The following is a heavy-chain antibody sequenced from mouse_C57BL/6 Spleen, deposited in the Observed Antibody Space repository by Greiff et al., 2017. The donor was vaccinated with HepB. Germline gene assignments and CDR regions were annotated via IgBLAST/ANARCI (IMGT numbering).Heavy chain of an antibody. CDR1: GYAFSSSW. J-gene: IGHJ2*01. D-gene: IGHD1-1*01. V-gene: IGHV1-82*01. Sequence: VQLQQSGPELVKPGASVKISCKASGYAFSSSWMNWVKQRPGKGLEWIGRIYPGDGDTNYNGKFKGKATLTADKSSSTAYMQRSSLTSEDSAVYVCARDFYYGSSYDYWGQGTTLTVSS. CDR3: ARDFYYGSSYDY. CDR2: IYPGDGDT.